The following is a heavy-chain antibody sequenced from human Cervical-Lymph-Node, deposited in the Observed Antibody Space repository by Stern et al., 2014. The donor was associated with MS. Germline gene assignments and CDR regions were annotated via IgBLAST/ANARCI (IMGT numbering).Heavy chain of an antibody. CDR1: GFSFSSYS. J-gene: IGHJ4*02. Sequence: EVQLVESGGGLVKPGGSLRLSCAASGFSFSSYSMNWVRQAPGRGLEWVSSISTGSSYILYADSVKGRFTISRDNAKNSLSLQMNSLRAEDTAVYYCARDPRFPGRFDYWGLGTLVTVSS. CDR2: ISTGSSYI. V-gene: IGHV3-21*01. D-gene: IGHD1-26*01. CDR3: ARDPRFPGRFDY.